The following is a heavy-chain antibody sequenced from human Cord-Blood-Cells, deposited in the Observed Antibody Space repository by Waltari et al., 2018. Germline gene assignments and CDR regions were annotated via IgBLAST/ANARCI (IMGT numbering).Heavy chain of an antibody. CDR3: ARDIAAAVIFDY. Sequence: EVQLVESGGGLVKPGGSLGLSCAASGLTFGSKSMNLVRQAPGKGLEWVSSISSSSSYIYYADSVKGRFTISRDNAKNSLYLQMNSLRAEDTAVYYCARDIAAAVIFDYWGQGTLVTVSS. D-gene: IGHD6-13*01. V-gene: IGHV3-21*01. J-gene: IGHJ4*02. CDR1: GLTFGSKS. CDR2: ISSSSSYI.